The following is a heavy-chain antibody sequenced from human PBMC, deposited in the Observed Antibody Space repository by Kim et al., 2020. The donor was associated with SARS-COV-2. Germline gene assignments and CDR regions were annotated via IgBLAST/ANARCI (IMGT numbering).Heavy chain of an antibody. D-gene: IGHD2-21*02. CDR3: AKLYCGGDCPSDY. V-gene: IGHV3-23*01. J-gene: IGHJ4*02. Sequence: YADYVKGRFTISRDKAKNTLYLLMNSLRAEYTAVYYCAKLYCGGDCPSDYWGQGTLVTVSS.